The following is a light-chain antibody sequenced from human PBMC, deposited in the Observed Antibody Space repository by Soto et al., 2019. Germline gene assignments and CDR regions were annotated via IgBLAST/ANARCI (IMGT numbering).Light chain of an antibody. Sequence: DIQMTQSPSSLSASVGDRVTITCRATQGISNYLAWYQQKPGKVPKLLIYAASTLQSGVPSRFSGSGSGTDFTLTISSLQPEDVGTYYCQRYISAPFTFGPGTNEHIK. CDR1: QGISNY. J-gene: IGKJ3*01. V-gene: IGKV1-27*01. CDR2: AAS. CDR3: QRYISAPFT.